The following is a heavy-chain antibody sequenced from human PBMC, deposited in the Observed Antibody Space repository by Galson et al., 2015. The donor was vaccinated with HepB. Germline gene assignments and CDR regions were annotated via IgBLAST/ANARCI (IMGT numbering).Heavy chain of an antibody. D-gene: IGHD4-11*01. J-gene: IGHJ4*02. CDR3: AKGLTTHYWGTFDY. V-gene: IGHV3-30*18. CDR1: GFTFSTYG. CDR2: ISYDGSNK. Sequence: SLRLSCAASGFTFSTYGMHWVRQAPGKGLAWVAIISYDGSNKYYADSVKGRFTISRDNSKNTLYLQMNSLRAEDTAVYYCAKGLTTHYWGTFDYWGQGTLVTVSS.